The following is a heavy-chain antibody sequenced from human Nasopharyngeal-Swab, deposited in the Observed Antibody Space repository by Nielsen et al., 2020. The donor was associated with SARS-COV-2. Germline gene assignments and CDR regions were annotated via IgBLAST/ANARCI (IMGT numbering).Heavy chain of an antibody. CDR1: GFIFSSYW. Sequence: GESLKISCEASGFIFSSYWMSWVRQAPGKGLEWVSVIYSGGSTYYADSVKGRFTISRDNSKNTLYLQMNSLRAEDTAVYYCARGARCGGSCYEYYYYYYYYMDVWGKGTTVTVSS. J-gene: IGHJ6*03. CDR2: IYSGGST. CDR3: ARGARCGGSCYEYYYYYYYYMDV. D-gene: IGHD2-15*01. V-gene: IGHV3-66*01.